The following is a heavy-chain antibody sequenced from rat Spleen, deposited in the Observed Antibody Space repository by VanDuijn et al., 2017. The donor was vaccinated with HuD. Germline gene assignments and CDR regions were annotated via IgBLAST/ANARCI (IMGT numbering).Heavy chain of an antibody. D-gene: IGHD1-12*01. CDR1: GFTFSNYD. CDR3: TRGTYYRH. Sequence: EVQLVESGGGLVQPGRSLKLSCTASGFTFSNYDMAWVRQAPTKGLEWVASIGTGGGNTYYRDSVKGRFTISRDIAKSTLYLQMNSLRSEDTATYYCTRGTYYRHWGQGVMVTVSS. J-gene: IGHJ2*01. V-gene: IGHV5S23*01. CDR2: IGTGGGNT.